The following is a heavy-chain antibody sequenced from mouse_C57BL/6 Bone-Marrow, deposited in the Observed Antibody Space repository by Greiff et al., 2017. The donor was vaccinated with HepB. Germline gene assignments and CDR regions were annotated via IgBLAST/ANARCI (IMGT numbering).Heavy chain of an antibody. CDR2: IYPGSGNT. J-gene: IGHJ2*01. V-gene: IGHV1-76*01. CDR3: ARWAPYSLFDY. CDR1: GYTFTDYY. D-gene: IGHD2-12*01. Sequence: QVQLQQSGPVLVKPGASVKMSCKASGYTFTDYYMNWVKQRPGQGLEWIARIYPGSGNTYYNEKFKGKATLTAEKSSSTAYMQLSSLTSEDSAVYFCARWAPYSLFDYWGQGTTLTVSS.